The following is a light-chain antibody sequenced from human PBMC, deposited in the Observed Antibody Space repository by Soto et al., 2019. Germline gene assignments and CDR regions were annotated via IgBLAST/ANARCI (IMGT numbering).Light chain of an antibody. CDR3: LQHNNYPFT. V-gene: IGKV1-17*01. J-gene: IGKJ3*01. CDR2: ATS. Sequence: DIQMTQSPSSLSASIGDRVTLTCRASQGSNNNLGWYQQKPGRAPKRLISATSTLESGVPSRFSGGGFGTEFTLTISSLHPEDFATYFCLQHNNYPFTFGPGTKVDIK. CDR1: QGSNNN.